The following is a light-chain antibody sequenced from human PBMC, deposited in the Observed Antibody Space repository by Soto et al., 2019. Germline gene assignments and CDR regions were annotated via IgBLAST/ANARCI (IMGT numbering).Light chain of an antibody. J-gene: IGLJ1*01. CDR3: QSYDSSLSGSTV. V-gene: IGLV1-40*01. CDR2: DSN. Sequence: QSELTQPPSVSGAPGQRVTISCTGSSSNIGAGYDVHWYQQLPGTAPKLLIYDSNNRPSGVPDRFSGSKSGTSASLAITGLQAEDEADYYCQSYDSSLSGSTVFGTGTKLTVL. CDR1: SSNIGAGYD.